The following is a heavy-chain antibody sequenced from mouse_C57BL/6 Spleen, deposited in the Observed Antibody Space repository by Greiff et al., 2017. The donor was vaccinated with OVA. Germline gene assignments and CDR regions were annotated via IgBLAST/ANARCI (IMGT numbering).Heavy chain of an antibody. CDR3: ARDYGNSYYFDY. CDR2: IDPSDSET. Sequence: PIQGLEWIGNIDPSDSETHYNQKFKDKATLTVDKSSSTAYMQLSSLTSEDSAVYYCARDYGNSYYFDYWGQGTTLTVSS. J-gene: IGHJ2*01. D-gene: IGHD2-1*01. V-gene: IGHV1-52*01.